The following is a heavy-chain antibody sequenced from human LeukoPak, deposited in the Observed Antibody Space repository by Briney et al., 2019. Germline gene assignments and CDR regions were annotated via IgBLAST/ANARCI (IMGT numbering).Heavy chain of an antibody. D-gene: IGHD3-22*01. CDR3: ASNRHYYDSSGYFY. CDR1: GFTFSSYA. J-gene: IGHJ4*02. Sequence: QTGGSLRLSCAASGFTFSSYAMSWVRQAPGKGLEWVSAISGSGGSTYYADSVKGRFTISRDNSKNTLYLQMNSLRAEDTAVYYCASNRHYYDSSGYFYWGQGTLVTVSS. CDR2: ISGSGGST. V-gene: IGHV3-23*01.